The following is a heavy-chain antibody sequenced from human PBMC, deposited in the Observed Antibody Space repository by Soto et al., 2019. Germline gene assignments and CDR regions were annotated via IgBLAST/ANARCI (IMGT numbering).Heavy chain of an antibody. V-gene: IGHV3-33*01. CDR2: IWYDGSNK. D-gene: IGHD4-17*01. CDR1: GFTFSSYG. CDR3: ARNVGFYDYRDYGGRSAAQMGAFDI. Sequence: QVQLVESGGGVVQPGRSLRLSCAASGFTFSSYGMHWVRQAPGKGLERVAVIWYDGSNKYYADSVKGRINISSDNSKNPLYLQMHSLGAEDRAVYYCARNVGFYDYRDYGGRSAAQMGAFDIWGQGTMVTVAS. J-gene: IGHJ3*02.